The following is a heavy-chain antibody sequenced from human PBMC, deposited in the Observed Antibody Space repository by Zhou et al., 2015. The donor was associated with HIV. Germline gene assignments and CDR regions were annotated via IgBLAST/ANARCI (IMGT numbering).Heavy chain of an antibody. CDR2: IIPIFGTA. D-gene: IGHD3-10*01. J-gene: IGHJ6*02. CDR1: GGTFSSYA. CDR3: AEGGYGGFGEMMIGRDYYYYGMDV. V-gene: IGHV1-69*01. Sequence: QLVQSGAEVKKPGSSVKVSCKASGGTFSSYAISWVRQAPGQGLEWMGGIIPIFGTANYAQKFQGRVTITADESTSTAYMELSSLRSEDTAVYYCAEGGYGGFGEMMIGRDYYYYGMDVWGQGTTVTVSS.